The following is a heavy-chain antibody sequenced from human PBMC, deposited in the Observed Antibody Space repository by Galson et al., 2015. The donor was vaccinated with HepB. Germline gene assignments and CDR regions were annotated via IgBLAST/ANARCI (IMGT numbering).Heavy chain of an antibody. D-gene: IGHD6-6*01. Sequence: SLRLSCAASGFTFSSYSMNWVRQAPGKGLEWVSSISSSSSHIYYADSVKGRFTISRDNAKNSLYLQMNSLRAEDTAVYYCASLATWYSSSPQKVYWGQGTLVTVSS. CDR1: GFTFSSYS. CDR2: ISSSSSHI. J-gene: IGHJ4*02. V-gene: IGHV3-21*01. CDR3: ASLATWYSSSPQKVY.